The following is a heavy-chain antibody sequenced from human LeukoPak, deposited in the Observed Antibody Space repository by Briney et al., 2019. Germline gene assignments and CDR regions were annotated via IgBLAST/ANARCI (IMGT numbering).Heavy chain of an antibody. Sequence: GGSLRLSCVASGFSFKTYEMNWVRQAPGKGLEWIAYISVGGSDEDYADSVKGRFSISRDNAKNSLFLQMNSLRVEDTAVYYCARDVGFNNGWPAWGQGTLVTVSS. CDR1: GFSFKTYE. J-gene: IGHJ5*02. CDR3: ARDVGFNNGWPA. V-gene: IGHV3-48*03. D-gene: IGHD6-19*01. CDR2: ISVGGSDE.